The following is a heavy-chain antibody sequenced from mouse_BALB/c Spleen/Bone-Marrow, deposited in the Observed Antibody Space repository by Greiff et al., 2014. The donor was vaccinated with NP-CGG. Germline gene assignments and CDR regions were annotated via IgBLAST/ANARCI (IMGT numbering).Heavy chain of an antibody. Sequence: VQLQQSGAELVKPGASVKLSCTASGFNIKDTYMHWVKQRPEQGLEWIGRIDPANGNTKYDPKFQGKATITADTSSKTAYLQLSSLTSEDTAVYYCARYRLGTYFDYWGQGTTLTVSS. V-gene: IGHV14-3*02. CDR2: IDPANGNT. CDR1: GFNIKDTY. CDR3: ARYRLGTYFDY. D-gene: IGHD2-14*01. J-gene: IGHJ2*01.